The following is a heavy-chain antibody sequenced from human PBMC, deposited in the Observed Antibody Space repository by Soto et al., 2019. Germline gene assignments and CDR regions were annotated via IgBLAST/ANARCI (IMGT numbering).Heavy chain of an antibody. V-gene: IGHV3-74*01. CDR2: INRDGSST. CDR3: ARESSTTIFGVRSPYGMDV. D-gene: IGHD3-3*01. CDR1: AFSLSPYW. J-gene: IGHJ6*02. Sequence: GGSLRLSCAASAFSLSPYWMHWVRQGPGKGLVWVSRINRDGSSTNYGDSGKGRFTISRDNAKNTLYLQMNSLRAEDTAVYYCARESSTTIFGVRSPYGMDVWGQGTTVTVSS.